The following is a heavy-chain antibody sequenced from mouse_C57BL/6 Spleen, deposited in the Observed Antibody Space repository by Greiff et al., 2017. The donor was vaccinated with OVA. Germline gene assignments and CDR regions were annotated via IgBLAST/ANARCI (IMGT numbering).Heavy chain of an antibody. Sequence: VQLQQSGPELVKPGASVKISCKASGYAFSSSWMNWVKQRPGKGLEWIGRIYPGDGDTNYNGKFKGKATLTADKSSSTAYMQLSSLTSEDSAVYFCARDYYGRSDWYFDVWGTGTTVTVSS. CDR2: IYPGDGDT. CDR3: ARDYYGRSDWYFDV. V-gene: IGHV1-82*01. CDR1: GYAFSSSW. D-gene: IGHD1-1*01. J-gene: IGHJ1*03.